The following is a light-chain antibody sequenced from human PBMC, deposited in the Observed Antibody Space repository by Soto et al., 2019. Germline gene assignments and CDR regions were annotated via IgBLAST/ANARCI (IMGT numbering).Light chain of an antibody. J-gene: IGKJ3*01. V-gene: IGKV3-20*01. CDR2: GAS. CDR1: QSVSSSY. CDR3: QQYGRSPFT. Sequence: EIVLTQSPGTLSLSPGERATLSCMASQSVSSSYLAWYQQKPGQATRLLIYGASSRATGIPGRFSGSGSGTDCTLTISRLEPEDFEVYYCQQYGRSPFTFGPGTKVDIK.